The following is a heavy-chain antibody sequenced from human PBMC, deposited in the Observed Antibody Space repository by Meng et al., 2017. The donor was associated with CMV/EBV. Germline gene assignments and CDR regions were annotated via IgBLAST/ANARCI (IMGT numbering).Heavy chain of an antibody. CDR2: ISIGGTTR. V-gene: IGHV3-48*03. CDR1: GFTFSSYE. Sequence: GGSLRLSCAASGFTFSSYEMNWVRQAPGKGLVWISYISIGGTTRYYADSVMGRFTISRDNAKNSLYLQMNSLRVEDTAVYYCASQGRAARPGYWGQGTLVTVSS. CDR3: ASQGRAARPGY. J-gene: IGHJ4*02. D-gene: IGHD6-6*01.